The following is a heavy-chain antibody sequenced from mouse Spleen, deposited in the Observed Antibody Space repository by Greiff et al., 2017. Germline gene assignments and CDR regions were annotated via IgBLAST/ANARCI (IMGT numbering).Heavy chain of an antibody. J-gene: IGHJ3*01. CDR3: ARDSSGWFAY. CDR1: GFSLTSYG. V-gene: IGHV2-2*01. Sequence: QVQLQQSGPGLVQPSQSLSITCTVSGFSLTSYGVHWVRQSPGKGLEWLGVIWSGGSTDYNAAFISRLSISKDNSKSQVFFKMNSLQADDTAIYYCARDSSGWFAYWGQGTLVTVSA. CDR2: IWSGGST. D-gene: IGHD3-2*01.